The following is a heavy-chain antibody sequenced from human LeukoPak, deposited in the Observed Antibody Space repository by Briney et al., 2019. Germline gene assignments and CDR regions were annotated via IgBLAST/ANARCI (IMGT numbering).Heavy chain of an antibody. CDR3: VSPVFINY. D-gene: IGHD1-14*01. V-gene: IGHV3-64D*06. Sequence: GGSLRLSCSASGFTFSSLGMHWVRQAPGKGLEHVSTIGSDGDSTYYADSVKDRFTISRDNSKNALYLQMPSLRPEDSAVYYCVSPVFINYWGQGTLVTVSS. CDR2: IGSDGDST. CDR1: GFTFSSLG. J-gene: IGHJ4*01.